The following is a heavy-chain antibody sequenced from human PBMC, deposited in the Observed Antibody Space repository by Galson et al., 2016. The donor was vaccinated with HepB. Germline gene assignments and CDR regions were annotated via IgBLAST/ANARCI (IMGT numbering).Heavy chain of an antibody. CDR1: GVSISSVSYY. V-gene: IGHV4-61*02. J-gene: IGHJ4*02. D-gene: IGHD2-21*02. CDR2: IYTNGGP. CDR3: ARTTISAHPYFDY. Sequence: TLSLTCTVSGVSISSVSYYWGWIRQLAGKGLEWIGRIYTNGGPNYNPSLKSRVTISIDSSENQFFLNLTSVTAADTAVYYCARTTISAHPYFDYWGQGTLVSVSS.